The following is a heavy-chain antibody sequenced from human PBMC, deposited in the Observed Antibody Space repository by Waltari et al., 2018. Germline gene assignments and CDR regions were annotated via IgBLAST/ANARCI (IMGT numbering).Heavy chain of an antibody. CDR1: GGSISSSSYY. Sequence: QLQLQESGPGLVKPSETLSLTCTVSGGSISSSSYYWGWVRQPPGKGLEWIGSIYYSGSTYYNPSLKSRVTISVDTSKNQFSLRVSSVTAADTAVFYCARMVRGYCSSTSCHTYHWGQGTLVTVSS. CDR3: ARMVRGYCSSTSCHTYH. J-gene: IGHJ5*02. V-gene: IGHV4-39*07. D-gene: IGHD2-2*01. CDR2: IYYSGST.